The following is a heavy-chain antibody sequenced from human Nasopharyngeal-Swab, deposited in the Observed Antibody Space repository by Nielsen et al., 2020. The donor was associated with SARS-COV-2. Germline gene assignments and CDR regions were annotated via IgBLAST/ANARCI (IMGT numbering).Heavy chain of an antibody. Sequence: GGSLRLSCAASGFTFSSYAMSWVPQAPGKGLEWVPAISGSGGSTYYADSVKGRFTISRDNSKNTLYLQMNSLRAEDTAVYYCAKDTVAGTLDFDYWGQGTLVTVSS. CDR1: GFTFSSYA. CDR2: ISGSGGST. CDR3: AKDTVAGTLDFDY. J-gene: IGHJ4*02. V-gene: IGHV3-23*01. D-gene: IGHD6-19*01.